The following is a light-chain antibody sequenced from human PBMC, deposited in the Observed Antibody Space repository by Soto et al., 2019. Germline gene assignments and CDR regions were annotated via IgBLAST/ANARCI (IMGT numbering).Light chain of an antibody. Sequence: EIVLTQSPGTLSLSPGERATLSCRASQSVTSSYLAWYQQKPGQAPRLLIYGASSRATGIPDRFSGSGSGTDFTLTISRLEPEDCAVYYCQQRSNWPSLTFGGGTKVDIK. CDR3: QQRSNWPSLT. V-gene: IGKV3D-20*02. J-gene: IGKJ4*01. CDR2: GAS. CDR1: QSVTSSY.